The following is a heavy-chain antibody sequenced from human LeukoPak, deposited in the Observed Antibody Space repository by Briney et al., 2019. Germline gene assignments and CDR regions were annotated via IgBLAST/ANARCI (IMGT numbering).Heavy chain of an antibody. CDR3: ARVDTAIVRVQYWYFDL. CDR2: IYYSGST. D-gene: IGHD5-18*01. Sequence: PSETLSLTCTVSGGSISSYYWSWIRQPPGKGLEWIGYIYYSGSTNYNPSLKSRVTISVDTSKNQFSLKLSSVTAADTAVYYCARVDTAIVRVQYWYFDLWGRGTLVTVSS. J-gene: IGHJ2*01. V-gene: IGHV4-59*01. CDR1: GGSISSYY.